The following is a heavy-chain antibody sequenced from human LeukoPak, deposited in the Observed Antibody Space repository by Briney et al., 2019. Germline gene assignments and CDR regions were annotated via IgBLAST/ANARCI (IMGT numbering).Heavy chain of an antibody. CDR2: ISYDGSNK. V-gene: IGHV3-30*18. CDR3: AKEGRLIVVVSADAFDI. D-gene: IGHD3-22*01. Sequence: PGGSLRLSCAASGFTLSDFWMSWVRQAPGKGLEWVAVISYDGSNKYYADSVKGRFTISRDNSKNTLYLQMNSLRAEDTAVYYCAKEGRLIVVVSADAFDIWGQGTMVTVSS. CDR1: GFTLSDFW. J-gene: IGHJ3*02.